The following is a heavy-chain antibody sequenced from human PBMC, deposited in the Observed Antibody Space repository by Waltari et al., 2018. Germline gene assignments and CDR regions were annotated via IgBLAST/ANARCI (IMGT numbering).Heavy chain of an antibody. V-gene: IGHV3-23*01. CDR3: ARHLYSIDYLELAK. CDR2: ISDSGVIT. CDR1: GFIFIRYA. D-gene: IGHD3-22*01. Sequence: DEHLLESGGGLAQPGGSLRLSCAASGFIFIRYAMSWVRQAPGKGLEWVSGISDSGVITKYADSVKGRFTVSRDNSKNTVFLHLNSLRAEDTAFYYCARHLYSIDYLELAKWGQGTLVTVSS. J-gene: IGHJ4*02.